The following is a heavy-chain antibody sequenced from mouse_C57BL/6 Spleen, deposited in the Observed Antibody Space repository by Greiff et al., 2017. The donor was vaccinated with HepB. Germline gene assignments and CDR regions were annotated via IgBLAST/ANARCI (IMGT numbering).Heavy chain of an antibody. Sequence: VQLKESGAELVRPGASVKLSCTASGFNIKDYYMHWVKQRPEQGLEWIGRIDPEDGDTEYAPKFQGKATMTADTSSNTAYLQLSSLTSEDTAVYYCTTEGITTVVAPYFDVWGTGTTVTVSS. CDR1: GFNIKDYY. V-gene: IGHV14-1*01. CDR2: IDPEDGDT. CDR3: TTEGITTVVAPYFDV. D-gene: IGHD1-1*01. J-gene: IGHJ1*03.